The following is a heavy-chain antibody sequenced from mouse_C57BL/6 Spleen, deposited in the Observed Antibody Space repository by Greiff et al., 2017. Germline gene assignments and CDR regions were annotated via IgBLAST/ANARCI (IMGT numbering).Heavy chain of an antibody. V-gene: IGHV3-6*01. J-gene: IGHJ1*03. CDR2: ISYDGSN. Sequence: EVQLQESGPGLVKPSQSLSLTCSVTGYSITSGYYWNWIRQFPGNKLEWMGYISYDGSNNYNPSLKNRISITRDTSKNQFFLKLNSVTTEDTATYYCARDRYGSSHWYFDVWGTGTTVTVSS. CDR1: GYSITSGYY. CDR3: ARDRYGSSHWYFDV. D-gene: IGHD1-1*01.